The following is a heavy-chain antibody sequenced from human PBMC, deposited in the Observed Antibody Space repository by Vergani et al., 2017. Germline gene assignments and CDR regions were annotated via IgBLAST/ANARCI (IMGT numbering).Heavy chain of an antibody. CDR1: GFTVSSNY. V-gene: IGHV3-53*02. CDR3: ARVPINDFLFDY. Sequence: EVQLVETGGGLIQPGGSLRLSCAASGFTVSSNYMSWVRQAPGKGLEWVSVIYSGGSTYYADSVKGRFTISRDNSKNTLYLKMNSLRAEDTAVYYCARVPINDFLFDYWGQGTLVTVSS. J-gene: IGHJ4*02. D-gene: IGHD2-2*01. CDR2: IYSGGST.